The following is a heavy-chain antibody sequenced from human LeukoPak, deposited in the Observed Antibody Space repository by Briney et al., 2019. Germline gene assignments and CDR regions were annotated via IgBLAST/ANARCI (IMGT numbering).Heavy chain of an antibody. D-gene: IGHD3-22*01. CDR3: ARDVIVEFDY. V-gene: IGHV3-48*01. J-gene: IGHJ4*02. Sequence: GGYLRLSCAASGFTFSSYSMNWVRQAPGKGLEWVSYISSSSSTIYYADSVKGRFTISRDNAKNSLYLQMNSLRAEDTAVYYCARDVIVEFDYWGQGTLVTVSS. CDR1: GFTFSSYS. CDR2: ISSSSSTI.